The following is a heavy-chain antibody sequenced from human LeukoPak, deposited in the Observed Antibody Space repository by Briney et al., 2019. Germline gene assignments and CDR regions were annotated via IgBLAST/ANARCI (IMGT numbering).Heavy chain of an antibody. CDR2: INHSGST. CDR3: ARVGYSSGFDY. D-gene: IGHD6-19*01. J-gene: IGHJ4*02. CDR1: GVSFSGYY. V-gene: IGHV4-34*01. Sequence: SETLSLTCAVYGVSFSGYYWSWIRQPPGKGLEWIGEINHSGSTNYNPSLKSRVTISVDKSKNQFSLKLSSVTAADTAVYYCARVGYSSGFDYWGQGTLVTVSS.